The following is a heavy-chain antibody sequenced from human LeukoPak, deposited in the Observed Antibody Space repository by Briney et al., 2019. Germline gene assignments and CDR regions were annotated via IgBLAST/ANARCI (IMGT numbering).Heavy chain of an antibody. Sequence: PGGSLRLSCAASGFTVSSNYMRWVRQAPGKGLEWVSVIYSGGSTYYADSVKGRFAISRDNSKNTLYLQMNSLRAEDTAVYYCAREGYDSSGYDYFDYWGQGTLVTVSS. CDR2: IYSGGST. D-gene: IGHD3-22*01. CDR3: AREGYDSSGYDYFDY. CDR1: GFTVSSNY. J-gene: IGHJ4*02. V-gene: IGHV3-53*01.